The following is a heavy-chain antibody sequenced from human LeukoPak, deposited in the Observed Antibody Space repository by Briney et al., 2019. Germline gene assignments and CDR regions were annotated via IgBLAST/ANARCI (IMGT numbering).Heavy chain of an antibody. V-gene: IGHV1-8*01. Sequence: ASVKVSCKASGYTFTSYDINWVRQATGQGLEWMGWMNPNSGNTGYAQKFQGRVTMTRNTSISTAYMELSSLRSEDTAVYYCAREITMVRGVIKAAFDYWGQGTLVTVSS. CDR1: GYTFTSYD. D-gene: IGHD3-10*01. J-gene: IGHJ4*02. CDR2: MNPNSGNT. CDR3: AREITMVRGVIKAAFDY.